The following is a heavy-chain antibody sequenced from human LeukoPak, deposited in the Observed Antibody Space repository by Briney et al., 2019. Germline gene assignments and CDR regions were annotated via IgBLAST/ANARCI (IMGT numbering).Heavy chain of an antibody. CDR1: GLSVTNTY. CDR3: VAEDTY. V-gene: IGHV3-53*01. J-gene: IGHJ4*02. CDR2: IYSGGGT. D-gene: IGHD5-18*01. Sequence: GGSLRLSCAASGLSVTNTYMTWVRQAPGKGLEWVSVIYSGGGTNYADSLKGRFSISRDNSKNTLYLQMNSLRVKDTAVYYCVAEDTYWGQGTLVTVSS.